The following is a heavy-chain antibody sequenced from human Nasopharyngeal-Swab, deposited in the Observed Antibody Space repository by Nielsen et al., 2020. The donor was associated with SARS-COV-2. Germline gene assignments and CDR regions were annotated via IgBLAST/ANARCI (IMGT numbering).Heavy chain of an antibody. Sequence: GGSLRLSCAASGFTFDDYTMHWVRQAPGKGLQWVSLISWDGGSTFYADSVKGRFTISRDNSKNSLYLQMNSLRTEDTALYYCAKDSLSSSWSYFDYWGQGTLVTVSP. CDR2: ISWDGGST. D-gene: IGHD6-13*01. V-gene: IGHV3-43*01. J-gene: IGHJ4*02. CDR1: GFTFDDYT. CDR3: AKDSLSSSWSYFDY.